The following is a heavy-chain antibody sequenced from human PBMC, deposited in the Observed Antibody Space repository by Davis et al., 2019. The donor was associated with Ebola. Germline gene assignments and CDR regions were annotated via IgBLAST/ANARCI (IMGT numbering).Heavy chain of an antibody. Sequence: AASVKVSCKASGYSFTDDGISWVRQAPGQGLEWMGWISTYNGNTNYAQKLQGRVTMTTDTSTSTAYMELRSLRSEDTAVYYCAREQGGVYYYYGMDVWGQGTTVTVSS. CDR1: GYSFTDDG. CDR3: AREQGGVYYYYGMDV. V-gene: IGHV1-18*01. J-gene: IGHJ6*02. CDR2: ISTYNGNT.